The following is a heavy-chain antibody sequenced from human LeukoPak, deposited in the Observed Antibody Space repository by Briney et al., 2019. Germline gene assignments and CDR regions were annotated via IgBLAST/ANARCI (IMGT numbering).Heavy chain of an antibody. CDR1: GYSISSGYY. CDR3: ARWAVVVAATGGWFDP. D-gene: IGHD2-15*01. V-gene: IGHV4-38-2*02. Sequence: PSETLSLTCTVSGYSISSGYYWGWIRQPPGTGLEWIGSIYYSGSTYYNPSLKSRVTISVDTSKNQFSLKLSSVTAADTAVYYCARWAVVVAATGGWFDPWGQGTLVTVSS. J-gene: IGHJ5*02. CDR2: IYYSGST.